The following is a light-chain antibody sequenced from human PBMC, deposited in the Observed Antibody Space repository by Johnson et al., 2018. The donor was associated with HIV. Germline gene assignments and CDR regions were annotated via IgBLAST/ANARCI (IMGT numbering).Light chain of an antibody. V-gene: IGLV1-51*02. CDR2: ENN. CDR3: GTWDSSLSAYV. J-gene: IGLJ1*01. CDR1: SSNIGNNY. Sequence: HSVLTQPPSVSAAPGQKVTISCSGSSSNIGNNYVSWYQQLPGTAPKVLIHENNKRPSGIPDRFSGSKSGTSATLDITGLQSGDEADYYCGTWDSSLSAYVFGNGTKVTVL.